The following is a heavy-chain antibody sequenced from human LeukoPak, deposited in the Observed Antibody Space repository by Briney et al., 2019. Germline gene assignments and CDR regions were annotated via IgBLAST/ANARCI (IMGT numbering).Heavy chain of an antibody. CDR2: IYTSGST. CDR3: ARQRPAAGSIDP. CDR1: GGSISSYY. J-gene: IGHJ5*02. Sequence: PSETLSLTCTVSGGSISSYYWTWIRQPAGKGLEWIGRIYTSGSTNYNPSLKSRVTMSVDTSKNQFSLKLTSVTAADTAVYYCARQRPAAGSIDPWGQGTLVTVSS. D-gene: IGHD5/OR15-5a*01. V-gene: IGHV4-4*07.